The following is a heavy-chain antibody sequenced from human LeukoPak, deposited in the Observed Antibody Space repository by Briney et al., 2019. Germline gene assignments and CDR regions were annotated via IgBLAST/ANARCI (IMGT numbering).Heavy chain of an antibody. Sequence: PSETLSLTCTVSGGSISSYYWSWLRQTPGKGLEWIGYISYSGSTNFNPSLKSRVTISVDTSKNQFSLKLSSVTAADTAVYYCAREGTAGTNLNWFDPWGQGTLVTVSS. J-gene: IGHJ5*02. CDR3: AREGTAGTNLNWFDP. CDR1: GGSISSYY. D-gene: IGHD1-1*01. V-gene: IGHV4-59*01. CDR2: ISYSGST.